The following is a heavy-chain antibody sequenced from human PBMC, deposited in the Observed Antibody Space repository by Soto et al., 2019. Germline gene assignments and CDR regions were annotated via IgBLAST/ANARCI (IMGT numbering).Heavy chain of an antibody. CDR1: GGSISSGGYY. J-gene: IGHJ5*02. V-gene: IGHV4-31*03. CDR2: IYYSGTT. CDR3: ARCSLVVVPAPGFDP. D-gene: IGHD2-2*01. Sequence: SETLSLTCTVSGGSISSGGYYWSWIRQHPGKGLEWIGYIYYSGTTYYNPSLKSRVTISVDTSKNQFSLKLSSVSAADTALYYCARCSLVVVPAPGFDPWGRGTLVTVSS.